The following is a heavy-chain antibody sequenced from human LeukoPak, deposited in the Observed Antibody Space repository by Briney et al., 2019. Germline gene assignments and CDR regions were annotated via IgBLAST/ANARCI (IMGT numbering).Heavy chain of an antibody. Sequence: SETLSLTCAVYGGSFSGYYWSWIRQPPGKGLEWMGEINHSGSTNYNPSLKSRVTISVDTSKNQFSLKLSSVTAADTAVYYCARGGGYTVTRWFDPWGQGTLVTVSS. CDR2: INHSGST. V-gene: IGHV4-34*01. J-gene: IGHJ5*02. CDR3: ARGGGYTVTRWFDP. D-gene: IGHD4-17*01. CDR1: GGSFSGYY.